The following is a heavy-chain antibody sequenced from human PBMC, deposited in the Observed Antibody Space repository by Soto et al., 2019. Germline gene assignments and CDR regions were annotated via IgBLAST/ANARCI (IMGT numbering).Heavy chain of an antibody. Sequence: GASVKVSCKASGYTFTSYGISWVRQAPGQGLEWMGWISAYNGNTNYAQKLQGRVTMTTDTSTSTAYMELRSLRSDDTAVYYCARVNCARRALLGWAVCAYQLPPNLKNWFDPWGQGTLVTVSS. CDR3: ARVNCARRALLGWAVCAYQLPPNLKNWFDP. CDR2: ISAYNGNT. J-gene: IGHJ5*02. V-gene: IGHV1-18*01. D-gene: IGHD2-2*01. CDR1: GYTFTSYG.